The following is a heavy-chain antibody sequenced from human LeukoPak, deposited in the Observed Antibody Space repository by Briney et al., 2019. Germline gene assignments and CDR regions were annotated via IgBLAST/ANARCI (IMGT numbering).Heavy chain of an antibody. CDR3: ASNDYDYVWGRYRHDY. CDR2: IIPIFGTA. D-gene: IGHD3-16*02. CDR1: GGTFSSYA. Sequence: GASVKVSCKASGGTFSSYAISWVRQAPGQGLEWMGGIIPIFGTANYAQKFQGRVTITTDESTSTAYMELSSLRSEDTAVYYCASNDYDYVWGRYRHDYWGEGTLVTVSS. J-gene: IGHJ4*02. V-gene: IGHV1-69*05.